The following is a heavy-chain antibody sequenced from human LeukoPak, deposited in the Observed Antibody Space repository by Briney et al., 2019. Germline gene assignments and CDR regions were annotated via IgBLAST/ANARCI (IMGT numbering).Heavy chain of an antibody. J-gene: IGHJ6*03. CDR2: IIPIFGTA. CDR3: ARVLGPEVAYYYYMDV. D-gene: IGHD5-24*01. CDR1: GYSFTTYG. V-gene: IGHV1-69*13. Sequence: GASVKVSCKASGYSFTTYGISWVRQAPGQGLEWMGGIIPIFGTANYAQKFQGRVTITADESTSTAYMELSSLRSEDTAVYYCARVLGPEVAYYYYMDVWGKGTTVTISS.